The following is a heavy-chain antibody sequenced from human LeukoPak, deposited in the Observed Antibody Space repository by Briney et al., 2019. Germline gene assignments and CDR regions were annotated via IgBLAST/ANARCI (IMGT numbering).Heavy chain of an antibody. CDR3: TRGYYYYMDV. J-gene: IGHJ6*03. CDR2: IRSKANSYAT. CDR1: GFTFSGSA. Sequence: PGRSLRLSCAASGFTFSGSAMHWVRQASGKGLEWVGRIRSKANSYATAYAASVKGRFTISRDDSKNTAYLQMNSLKTEDTAVYYCTRGYYYYMDVWGKGTTVTVSS. V-gene: IGHV3-73*01.